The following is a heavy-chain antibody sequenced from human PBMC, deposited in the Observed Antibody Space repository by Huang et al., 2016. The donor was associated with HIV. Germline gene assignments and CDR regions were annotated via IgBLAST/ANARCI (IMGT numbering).Heavy chain of an antibody. V-gene: IGHV3-53*01. J-gene: IGHJ4*02. Sequence: EVQLVESGGGLIQPGGSLRLSCAASGFTVSTNYMTWVRQAPGKGREWVSLIDSGGTTYYADSVKGRFTISRDDSENTPYLHMTSLRAGDTAVYYCAKEGDTGAALGYWGQGTLVTVS. CDR1: GFTVSTNY. D-gene: IGHD2-8*02. CDR3: AKEGDTGAALGY. CDR2: IDSGGTT.